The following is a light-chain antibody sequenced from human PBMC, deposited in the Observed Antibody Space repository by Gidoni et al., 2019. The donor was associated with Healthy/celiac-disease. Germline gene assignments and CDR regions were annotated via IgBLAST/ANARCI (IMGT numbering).Light chain of an antibody. Sequence: EIVFTQSPGTLSLSPGERATLSCRASQSVSSSYLAWYQQKPGQAPSLLIYGASSRATGIPDRFSGSGSGTDFTLTISRLEPEDFAVYYCQQYGSSPFTFGPGTKVDIK. CDR3: QQYGSSPFT. J-gene: IGKJ3*01. V-gene: IGKV3-20*01. CDR2: GAS. CDR1: QSVSSSY.